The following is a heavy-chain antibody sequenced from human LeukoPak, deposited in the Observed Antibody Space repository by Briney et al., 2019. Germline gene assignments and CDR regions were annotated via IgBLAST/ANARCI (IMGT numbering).Heavy chain of an antibody. Sequence: GGSLRLSCAASGFTFSSYAMSWVRQAPGKGLEWVSAISGSGGSTYYADSVKGRFTISRDNSKNTLYLQMNNLSAEDTAVYYCAKDLGHSSGWSDAFDIWGQGTMVTVS. CDR2: ISGSGGST. CDR1: GFTFSSYA. D-gene: IGHD6-19*01. V-gene: IGHV3-23*01. J-gene: IGHJ3*02. CDR3: AKDLGHSSGWSDAFDI.